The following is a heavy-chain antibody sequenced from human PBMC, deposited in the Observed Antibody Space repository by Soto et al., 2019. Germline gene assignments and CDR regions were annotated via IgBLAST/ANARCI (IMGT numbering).Heavy chain of an antibody. Sequence: QVQLVQSGAEVKKPGSSVKVSCKASGGTFSSYAISWVRQAPGQGLEWMGGIIPIFGTANYAQKFQGRVTITADESTSTASMGLSSLRSEDTAVYSCATSYRGRKGYYFDYWGQGTLVTVSS. V-gene: IGHV1-69*01. CDR2: IIPIFGTA. CDR3: ATSYRGRKGYYFDY. D-gene: IGHD3-16*01. CDR1: GGTFSSYA. J-gene: IGHJ4*02.